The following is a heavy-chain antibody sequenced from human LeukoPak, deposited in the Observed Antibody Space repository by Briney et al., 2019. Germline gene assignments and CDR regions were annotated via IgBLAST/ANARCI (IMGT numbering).Heavy chain of an antibody. CDR3: AELGITMIGGV. D-gene: IGHD3-10*02. CDR2: ISRSGGST. Sequence: PGGSLRLSCTASGFTFRRFGMSWVRQTPGKGLEWVSGISRSGGSTYYADSVKGRFTISRDNSKNTLYLQMNSLRAEDTAVYYCAELGITMIGGVWGKGTTVTISS. J-gene: IGHJ6*04. V-gene: IGHV3-23*01. CDR1: GFTFRRFG.